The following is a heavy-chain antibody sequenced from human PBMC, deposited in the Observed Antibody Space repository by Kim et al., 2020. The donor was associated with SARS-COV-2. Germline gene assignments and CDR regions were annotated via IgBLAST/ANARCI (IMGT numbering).Heavy chain of an antibody. V-gene: IGHV4-39*02. CDR3: ARERAGSSWYPPDY. CDR2: IYYSGST. D-gene: IGHD6-13*01. Sequence: SQTLSLTCTVSGGSISSSSYYWGWIRQPPGKGLEWIGTIYYSGSTYYNPSLKSRVTISVDTSKNQFSLKLTSVTAADTAVYYCARERAGSSWYPPDYWGQ. CDR1: GGSISSSSYY. J-gene: IGHJ4*02.